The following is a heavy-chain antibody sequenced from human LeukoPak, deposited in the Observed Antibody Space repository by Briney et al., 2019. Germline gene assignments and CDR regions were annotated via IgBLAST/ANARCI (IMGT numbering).Heavy chain of an antibody. J-gene: IGHJ4*02. Sequence: ASVKVSCKASGFTFSYSAMQWVRQARGQRLEWIGWIVVGSGTTSYAQKFQERVIITRDMSTSTAYMELSSLRSEDTAVYYCAADSGNYGSGTHIPDHWGQGTLVIVSS. V-gene: IGHV1-58*02. CDR3: AADSGNYGSGTHIPDH. CDR1: GFTFSYSA. D-gene: IGHD3-10*01. CDR2: IVVGSGTT.